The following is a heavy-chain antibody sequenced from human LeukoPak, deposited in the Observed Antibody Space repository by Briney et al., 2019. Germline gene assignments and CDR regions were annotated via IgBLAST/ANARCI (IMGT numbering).Heavy chain of an antibody. Sequence: SETLSLTCSVSGGSISGYYWTWIRQPAGKGLEWIGSGTTNYNPSLKSRVTMSVDRSKNQLSLKLRSVTAADTAVYYCARNQDRDAFDIWGQGTLVTVS. V-gene: IGHV4-4*07. J-gene: IGHJ3*02. D-gene: IGHD2-15*01. CDR1: GGSISGYY. CDR3: ARNQDRDAFDI. CDR2: GTT.